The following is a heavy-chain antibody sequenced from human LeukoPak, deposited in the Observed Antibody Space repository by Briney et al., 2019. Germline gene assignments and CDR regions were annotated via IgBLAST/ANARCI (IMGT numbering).Heavy chain of an antibody. CDR1: GYTFTIYD. Sequence: ASVKVSCKASGYTFTIYDINWVRQAPGQGVERMGWMNPNSGKTGYTQKFQGRVTITRNTSISTAYMELSSLRSEDTAVYYCARGPLVIVPAAINYYYGMDVWGQGTTVTVSS. CDR2: MNPNSGKT. V-gene: IGHV1-8*01. D-gene: IGHD2-2*01. J-gene: IGHJ6*02. CDR3: ARGPLVIVPAAINYYYGMDV.